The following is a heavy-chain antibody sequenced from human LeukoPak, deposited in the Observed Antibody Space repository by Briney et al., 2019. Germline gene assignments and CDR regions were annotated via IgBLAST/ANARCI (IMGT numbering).Heavy chain of an antibody. CDR3: ARDPGVNYGMDV. CDR2: IYYSGST. CDR1: GGSISSYY. J-gene: IGHJ6*02. V-gene: IGHV4-59*01. Sequence: SETLSLTCTVSGGSISSYYWSWLRQPPGKGLEWIGYIYYSGSTNYNPSLKSRVTISVDTSKNQFSLKLSSVTAADTAVYYCARDPGVNYGMDVWGQGTTVTVSS. D-gene: IGHD3-10*01.